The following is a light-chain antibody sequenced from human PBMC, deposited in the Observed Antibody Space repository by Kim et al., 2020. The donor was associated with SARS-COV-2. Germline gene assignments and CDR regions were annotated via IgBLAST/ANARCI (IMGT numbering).Light chain of an antibody. Sequence: GDRVTLPYRASQDIRNDLGWYQQNPGRAPKRLIYGASSLQSGVPSRFSGSGSGTEFTLTISSLQPEDFATYFCLQHNTYPITFGQGTRVEIK. J-gene: IGKJ5*01. CDR2: GAS. V-gene: IGKV1-17*01. CDR1: QDIRND. CDR3: LQHNTYPIT.